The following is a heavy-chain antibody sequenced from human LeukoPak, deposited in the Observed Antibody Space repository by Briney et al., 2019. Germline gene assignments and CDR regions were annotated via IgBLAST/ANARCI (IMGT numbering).Heavy chain of an antibody. CDR3: AKDISGYYYGSGSYHWFDP. Sequence: GGSLRLSCAASGFTFVDYAMHWVRQAPGKGLEWVSGISWNSGSIGYADSVKGRFTISRDNAKNSLYLQMNSLRAEDTALYYCAKDISGYYYGSGSYHWFDPWGQGTLVTVSS. J-gene: IGHJ5*02. D-gene: IGHD3-10*01. V-gene: IGHV3-9*01. CDR1: GFTFVDYA. CDR2: ISWNSGSI.